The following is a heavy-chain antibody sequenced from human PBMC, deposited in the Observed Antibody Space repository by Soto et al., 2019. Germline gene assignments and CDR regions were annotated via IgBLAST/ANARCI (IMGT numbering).Heavy chain of an antibody. V-gene: IGHV3-23*01. D-gene: IGHD6-6*01. CDR1: GFTFSRYA. CDR3: AKSTRHYYYYYYGMDV. Sequence: PGVSLRLSWSASGFTFSRYAMSWVRQAPGKGLEWVSAISGSGGSTYYADSVKGRFTISRDNSKNTLYLQMSSLRAEDTAVYYCAKSTRHYYYYYYGMDVWGQGTTVTVSS. CDR2: ISGSGGST. J-gene: IGHJ6*02.